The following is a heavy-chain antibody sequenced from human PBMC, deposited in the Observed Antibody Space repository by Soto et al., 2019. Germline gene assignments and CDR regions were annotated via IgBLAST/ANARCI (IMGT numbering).Heavy chain of an antibody. V-gene: IGHV3-23*01. CDR2: INGRGGVT. Sequence: GGSLRLSCAMSGFTLNSHAMSWVRQAPGKGLEWVSAINGRGGVTLYADSVKGRFTISRDNSKNTLYLQMSSLRAEDTAIYYCAKEVENYYDNSGYHPGVHFDSWGQGTVVSVSS. CDR1: GFTLNSHA. J-gene: IGHJ4*02. CDR3: AKEVENYYDNSGYHPGVHFDS. D-gene: IGHD3-22*01.